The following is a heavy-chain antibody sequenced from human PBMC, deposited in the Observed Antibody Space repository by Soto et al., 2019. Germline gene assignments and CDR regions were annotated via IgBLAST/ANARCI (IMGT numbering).Heavy chain of an antibody. J-gene: IGHJ6*02. CDR2: IYHSGST. Sequence: SETLSLTCAVAGCSISSSNWWSGVRQPPGKGLEWIGEIYHSGSTNYNPSLKSRVTISVDKSKNQFSLKLSSVTAADTAVYYCARSPDSSGYYPRRYYYGMDVWGQGTTVT. CDR1: GCSISSSNW. D-gene: IGHD3-22*01. V-gene: IGHV4-4*02. CDR3: ARSPDSSGYYPRRYYYGMDV.